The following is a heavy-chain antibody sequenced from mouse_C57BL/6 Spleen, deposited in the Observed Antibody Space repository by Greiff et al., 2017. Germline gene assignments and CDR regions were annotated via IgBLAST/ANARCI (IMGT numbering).Heavy chain of an antibody. CDR2: IDPSDSYT. CDR1: GYTFTSYW. V-gene: IGHV1-59*01. D-gene: IGHD2-3*01. J-gene: IGHJ4*01. Sequence: QVQLQQPGAELVRPGTSVKLSCKASGYTFTSYWMHWVKQRPGQGLEWIGVIDPSDSYTNYNQKFKGKATLTVDTSSSTAYMQLSSLTSEDSAVYYCARLSRDGYYAMDYWGQGTSVTVSS. CDR3: ARLSRDGYYAMDY.